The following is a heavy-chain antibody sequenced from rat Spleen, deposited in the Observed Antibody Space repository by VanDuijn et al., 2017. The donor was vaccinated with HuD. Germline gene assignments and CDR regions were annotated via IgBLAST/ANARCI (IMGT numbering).Heavy chain of an antibody. V-gene: IGHV5-29*01. D-gene: IGHD1-12*03. CDR1: GFTFSTFP. J-gene: IGHJ3*01. CDR3: ARRLWPAGGLAF. Sequence: EVQLVESGGGLVQPGRSMKLSCAASGFTFSTFPMAWVRQAPTKGLEWVATISYDGSGTYYRDSVKGRFTISRDNAKSTLYLQMDSLRSEDTATYYCARRLWPAGGLAFWGQGTLVTVSS. CDR2: ISYDGSGT.